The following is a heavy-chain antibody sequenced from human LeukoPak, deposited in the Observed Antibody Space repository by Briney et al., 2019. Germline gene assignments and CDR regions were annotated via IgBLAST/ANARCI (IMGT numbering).Heavy chain of an antibody. CDR3: ARDPYGDSLDWFDP. J-gene: IGHJ5*02. V-gene: IGHV3-74*01. Sequence: PGGSLRLSCAASGFTFSNYWMQWVRQAPGKGLVWVSRINSDGSSTSYADSVKGRFTISRDNAKNSLYLQMNSLRAEDTAVYYCARDPYGDSLDWFDPWGQGTLVTVSS. CDR1: GFTFSNYW. CDR2: INSDGSST. D-gene: IGHD4-17*01.